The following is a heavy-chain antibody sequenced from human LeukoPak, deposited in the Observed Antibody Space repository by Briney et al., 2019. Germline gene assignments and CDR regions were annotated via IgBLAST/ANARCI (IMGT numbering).Heavy chain of an antibody. CDR2: ISSSSSYI. J-gene: IGHJ6*02. Sequence: GGSLRLSCAASGFTFSSYSMNWVRQAPGKGLEWVSSISSSSSYIYYADSVKGRFTISRDNAKNSLYLQMNSLRAEDTAVYYCARGPPSYYDSSGTTRYYYYYGMDVWGQGTTVTVSS. D-gene: IGHD3-22*01. V-gene: IGHV3-21*01. CDR3: ARGPPSYYDSSGTTRYYYYYGMDV. CDR1: GFTFSSYS.